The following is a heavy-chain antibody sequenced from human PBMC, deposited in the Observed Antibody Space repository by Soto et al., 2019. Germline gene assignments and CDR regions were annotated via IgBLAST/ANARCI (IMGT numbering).Heavy chain of an antibody. Sequence: SGTLSLTCAVSGGSSSSSNWWSGVRQPPGKGLEWIGEIYHSGSTNYNPSLKSRVTISVDKSKNQFSLKLSSVTAADTAVYYGARGSGWYVDPFDIWGQGTMVTVAS. CDR1: GGSSSSSNW. D-gene: IGHD6-19*01. J-gene: IGHJ3*02. V-gene: IGHV4-4*02. CDR3: ARGSGWYVDPFDI. CDR2: IYHSGST.